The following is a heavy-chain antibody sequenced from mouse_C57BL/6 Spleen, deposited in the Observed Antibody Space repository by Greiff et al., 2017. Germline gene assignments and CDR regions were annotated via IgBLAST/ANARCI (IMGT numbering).Heavy chain of an antibody. CDR1: GFTFSSYT. V-gene: IGHV5-9*01. Sequence: DVKLVESGGGLVKPGGSLKLSCAASGFTFSSYTMSWVRQTPEKRLEWVATISGGGGNTYYPDSVKGRFTISRDNAKNTLYLQMSSLRSEDTALYYCARHYGSSYGWFAYWGQGTLVTVSA. CDR2: ISGGGGNT. J-gene: IGHJ3*01. D-gene: IGHD1-1*01. CDR3: ARHYGSSYGWFAY.